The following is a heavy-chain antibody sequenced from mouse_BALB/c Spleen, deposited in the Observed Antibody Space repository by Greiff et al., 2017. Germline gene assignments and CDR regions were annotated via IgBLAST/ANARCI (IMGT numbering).Heavy chain of an antibody. Sequence: EVKLQESGPGLVKPSQSLSLTCTVTGYSITSDYAWNWIRQFPGNKLEWMGYISYSGSTSYNPSLKSRISITRDTSKNQFFLQLNSVTTEDTATYYCARSIYYDYLDYWGQGTTLTVSS. CDR2: ISYSGST. CDR3: ARSIYYDYLDY. V-gene: IGHV3-2*02. J-gene: IGHJ2*01. CDR1: GYSITSDYA. D-gene: IGHD2-4*01.